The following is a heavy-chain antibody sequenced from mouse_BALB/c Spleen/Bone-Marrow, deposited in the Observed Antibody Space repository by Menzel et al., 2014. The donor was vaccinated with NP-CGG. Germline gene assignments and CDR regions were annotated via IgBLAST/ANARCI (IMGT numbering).Heavy chain of an antibody. D-gene: IGHD2-2*01. CDR2: IDPANGNT. J-gene: IGHJ2*01. V-gene: IGHV14-3*02. CDR1: GFNIKDTY. Sequence: EVKLQESGAELVKPGASVKLSCTASGFNIKDTYMHWVKQRPEQGLERIGRIDPANGNTKYDPKFQGKATITADTSSNTAYLQLSSLTSEDTAVYYCASYVYGYHFDYWAQGTTLTVSS. CDR3: ASYVYGYHFDY.